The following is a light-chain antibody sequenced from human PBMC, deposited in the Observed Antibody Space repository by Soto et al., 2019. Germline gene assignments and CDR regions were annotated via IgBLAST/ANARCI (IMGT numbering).Light chain of an antibody. J-gene: IGLJ1*01. Sequence: QSALTQPASVSGSPGQSITISCTGTSSDVGGYNYVSWYQHHPGKAPKLIIYDVSNRPSGVSNRFSGSKSGNTASLTISGLQAEDEADFYCSSYTGTSTPYVFGTRTKLTVL. CDR2: DVS. CDR3: SSYTGTSTPYV. V-gene: IGLV2-14*03. CDR1: SSDVGGYNY.